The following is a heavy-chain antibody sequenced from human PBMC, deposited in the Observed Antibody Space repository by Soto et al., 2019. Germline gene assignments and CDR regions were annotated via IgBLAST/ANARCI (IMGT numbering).Heavy chain of an antibody. CDR2: IYYSGST. CDR3: ARSFGLAAAGPFDY. CDR1: GGSISSGGYY. J-gene: IGHJ4*02. V-gene: IGHV4-31*03. D-gene: IGHD6-13*01. Sequence: QVQLQESGPGLVKPSQTLSLTCTVSGGSISSGGYYWSWIRQHPGKGLEWIGYIYYSGSTYYNPTLRSRVTIAVDTSKNQFSLKVSSVTAADSAVYYCARSFGLAAAGPFDYWGQGTLVTVSS.